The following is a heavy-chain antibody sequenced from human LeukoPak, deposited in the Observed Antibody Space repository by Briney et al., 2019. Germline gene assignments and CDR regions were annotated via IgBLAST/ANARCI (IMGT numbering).Heavy chain of an antibody. Sequence: GGSLRLSCAASGFTFNNYAMSWVRQAPGKGLEWVSYISSSSSYTNYADSVKGRFTISRDNAKNSLYLQMNSLRAEDTAVYYCARLAATLDYWGQGTLVTVSS. CDR2: ISSSSSYT. D-gene: IGHD6-13*01. CDR3: ARLAATLDY. J-gene: IGHJ4*02. CDR1: GFTFNNYA. V-gene: IGHV3-11*03.